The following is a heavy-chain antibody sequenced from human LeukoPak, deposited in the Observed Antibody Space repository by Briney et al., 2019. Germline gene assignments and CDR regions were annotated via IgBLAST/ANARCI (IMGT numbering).Heavy chain of an antibody. CDR3: ARGTDDYIVATTSFEY. CDR1: GGTFRSYV. D-gene: IGHD5-12*01. V-gene: IGHV1-69*13. CDR2: IIPLFDTG. Sequence: SVKVSCKASGGTFRSYVISWVRPAPGQGLEWMGGIIPLFDTGNYAQKFQGRLTITADESTSTAYMELSSLRSEDTAVYFCARGTDDYIVATTSFEYWGQGTLVTVSP. J-gene: IGHJ4*02.